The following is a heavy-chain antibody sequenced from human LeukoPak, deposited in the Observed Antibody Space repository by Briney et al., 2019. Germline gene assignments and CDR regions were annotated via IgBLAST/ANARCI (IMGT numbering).Heavy chain of an antibody. CDR1: GGSISSYY. CDR2: IYYSGST. Sequence: SETLSLTCTVSGGSISSYYWSWIRQPPGKGLEWIGYIYYSGSTNYNPSLKSRVTISVDTSKNQFSLKLSSVTAADTAVYYCARGGANFWSGYFDSWGXGXPVIVSS. D-gene: IGHD3-3*01. J-gene: IGHJ4*01. V-gene: IGHV4-59*08. CDR3: ARGGANFWSGYFDS.